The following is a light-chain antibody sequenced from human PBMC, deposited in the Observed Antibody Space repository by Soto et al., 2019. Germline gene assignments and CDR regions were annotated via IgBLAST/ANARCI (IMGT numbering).Light chain of an antibody. CDR2: EVA. CDR3: CSYGGSSALPYV. V-gene: IGLV2-23*02. CDR1: SSDVGTYNL. J-gene: IGLJ1*01. Sequence: QSALAQPASVSGFPEQSVTISCTGTSSDVGTYNLVSWYQQHPGKAPKLIIYEVAERPSGVSNRFSGSKFGNTASLTISGLLPEDEADYYCCSYGGSSALPYVFGTGTKVTVL.